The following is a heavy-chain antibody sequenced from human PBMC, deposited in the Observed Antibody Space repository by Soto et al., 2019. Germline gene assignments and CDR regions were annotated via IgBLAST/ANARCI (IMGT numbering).Heavy chain of an antibody. Sequence: SETLSLTCTVSGASIDSYYWNWIRQPPGKGLEWIGYIYYSGGTTYNPSLKTRVTISVDRSKNQFSLKLTSVTAADTAVYYCARDRTHFDSSAYYSGLDVWGQGTTVTVSS. CDR2: IYYSGGT. V-gene: IGHV4-59*13. J-gene: IGHJ6*02. CDR3: ARDRTHFDSSAYYSGLDV. CDR1: GASIDSYY. D-gene: IGHD3-22*01.